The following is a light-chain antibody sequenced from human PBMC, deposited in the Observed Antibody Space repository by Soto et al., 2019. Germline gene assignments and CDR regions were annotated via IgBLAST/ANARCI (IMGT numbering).Light chain of an antibody. Sequence: DIQMTQSPSTLSASVGDRVTITCRASQSISSWLAWYQQKPGKAPKLLIYDASSLESGVPSRFSGSGSGTEFTLTIISLQPDDFATYYCQQYNSYPVYTFGQGTKLEIK. CDR3: QQYNSYPVYT. J-gene: IGKJ2*01. V-gene: IGKV1-5*01. CDR1: QSISSW. CDR2: DAS.